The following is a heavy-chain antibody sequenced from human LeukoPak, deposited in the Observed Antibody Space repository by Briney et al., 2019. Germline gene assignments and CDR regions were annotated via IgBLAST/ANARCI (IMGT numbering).Heavy chain of an antibody. CDR3: ARGCGYSYGLYYYCGMDV. Sequence: SETLSLTCAVYGGSFSGYYWSWIRQPPGKGLEWIGEINHSGSTNYNPSLKSRVTISVDTSKNQFSLKLSSVTAADTAVYYCARGCGYSYGLYYYCGMDVWGQGTTVTVSS. CDR1: GGSFSGYY. D-gene: IGHD5-18*01. J-gene: IGHJ6*02. CDR2: INHSGST. V-gene: IGHV4-34*01.